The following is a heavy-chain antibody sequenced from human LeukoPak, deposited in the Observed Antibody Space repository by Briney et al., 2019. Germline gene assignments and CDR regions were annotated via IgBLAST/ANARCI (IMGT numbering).Heavy chain of an antibody. D-gene: IGHD3-3*01. V-gene: IGHV3-7*01. J-gene: IGHJ6*03. CDR2: IREDGSEK. Sequence: PGGSLRLSCAASGFTFSSYWMTWVRQAPGKGLERVANIREDGSEKYYVDSVKGRFTISRDNAKNSLYLQVNSLRAEDTAVYYCARLNYDFWSGVWEGYYMDVWGKGTTVTVSS. CDR1: GFTFSSYW. CDR3: ARLNYDFWSGVWEGYYMDV.